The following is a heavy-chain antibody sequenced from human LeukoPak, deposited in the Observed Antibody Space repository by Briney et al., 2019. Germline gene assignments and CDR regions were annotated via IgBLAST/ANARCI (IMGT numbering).Heavy chain of an antibody. CDR1: GGSIRSTTYY. Sequence: SETLPLTCTVAGGSIRSTTYYWDWIRQPPGRGLEWIARIFYSGDTYYNPSLESRVTLSVDTSKNQFSLKLTSVTAADTAVYYCARNTDYHSPFFDYWGQGTLVTVSS. CDR2: IFYSGDT. D-gene: IGHD3-22*01. J-gene: IGHJ4*02. CDR3: ARNTDYHSPFFDY. V-gene: IGHV4-39*07.